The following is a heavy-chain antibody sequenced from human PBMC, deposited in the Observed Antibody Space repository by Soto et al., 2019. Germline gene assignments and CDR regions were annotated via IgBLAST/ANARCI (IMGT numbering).Heavy chain of an antibody. V-gene: IGHV1-24*01. J-gene: IGHJ4*01. D-gene: IGHD3-9*01. CDR1: GYTLTELS. Sequence: GASVKVSCKVSGYTLTELSMHWVRQAPGKGLEWVGGFDPEDGETIYAQKFQGRVTMTEDTSTDTAYMELSSLRSEDTAVYYCATGSKEVDWLYRGYYFDYWGQGTLVTVSS. CDR3: ATGSKEVDWLYRGYYFDY. CDR2: FDPEDGET.